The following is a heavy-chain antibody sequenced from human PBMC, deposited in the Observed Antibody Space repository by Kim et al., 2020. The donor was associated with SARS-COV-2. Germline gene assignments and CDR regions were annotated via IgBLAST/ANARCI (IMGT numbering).Heavy chain of an antibody. CDR3: ARDMGSSGGSGEEYGMDV. D-gene: IGHD3-10*01. CDR1: GYTFTSHY. Sequence: ASVKVSCKASGYTFTSHYIHWVRQVSGQGLEWMGIIDPSGGSTNYAQKFQGRFTLSRETSTSIIYMELRSLRSEDTAIYYCARDMGSSGGSGEEYGMDVWGQGTTVTVSS. V-gene: IGHV1-46*01. CDR2: IDPSGGST. J-gene: IGHJ6*02.